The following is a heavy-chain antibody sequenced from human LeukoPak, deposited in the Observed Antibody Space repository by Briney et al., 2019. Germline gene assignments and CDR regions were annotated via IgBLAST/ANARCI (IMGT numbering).Heavy chain of an antibody. J-gene: IGHJ4*02. CDR1: GGTFSSYA. Sequence: VASVKVSCKASGGTFSSYAISWVRQAPGQGLEWMGGIIPIFGTANYAQKFQGRVTITADESTSTAYMGLSSLRSEDTAVYYCARSPQLEDYYDSSGYHYYFDYWGQGTLVTVSS. D-gene: IGHD3-22*01. V-gene: IGHV1-69*13. CDR2: IIPIFGTA. CDR3: ARSPQLEDYYDSSGYHYYFDY.